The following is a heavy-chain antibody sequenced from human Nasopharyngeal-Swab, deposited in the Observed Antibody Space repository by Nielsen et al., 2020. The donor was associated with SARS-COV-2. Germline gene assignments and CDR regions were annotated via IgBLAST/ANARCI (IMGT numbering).Heavy chain of an antibody. D-gene: IGHD3-3*01. CDR1: GYSFTCYC. CDR3: ARNILDGVDQRGYYYMDG. J-gene: IGHJ6*03. Sequence: ASVKVSCKASGYSFTCYCITWVRQAPGQGLEWMGWINNYTGKTHYAQKVQGRVTMTTDTSTNTAYMELRSLRSDDTAVYYCARNILDGVDQRGYYYMDGGGKGTTITVSS. CDR2: INNYTGKT. V-gene: IGHV1-18*04.